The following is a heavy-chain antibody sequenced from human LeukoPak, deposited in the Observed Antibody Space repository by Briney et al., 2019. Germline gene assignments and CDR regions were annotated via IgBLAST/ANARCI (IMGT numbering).Heavy chain of an antibody. CDR3: ARGSSSWSLTVDC. CDR2: ISSSGSTI. CDR1: GCTFSSYE. J-gene: IGHJ4*02. Sequence: GGSLRLSCAASGCTFSSYEMNWVRQAPGKGLEWVSYISSSGSTIYYADSVKGRFTISRDNAKNSLYMQMNSLRAEDTAVYYCARGSSSWSLTVDCWDEGTLVTVSS. V-gene: IGHV3-48*03. D-gene: IGHD6-13*01.